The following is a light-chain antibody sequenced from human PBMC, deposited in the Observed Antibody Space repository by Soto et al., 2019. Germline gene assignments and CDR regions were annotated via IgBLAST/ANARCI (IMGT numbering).Light chain of an antibody. CDR3: LQDYNYPRT. CDR1: QGIRND. J-gene: IGKJ2*01. V-gene: IGKV1-6*01. Sequence: AIQMTQSPSSLSASVGDIVTITCRASQGIRNDLGWYQQKPGKAPKLLIYGSSSLHSGVPSRFSGSGSGTDFTLTISSLQPEDFATYYCLQDYNYPRTFGQGTKLEIK. CDR2: GSS.